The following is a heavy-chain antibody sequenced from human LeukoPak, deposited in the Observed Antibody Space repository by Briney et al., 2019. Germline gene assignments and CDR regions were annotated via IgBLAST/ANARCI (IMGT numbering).Heavy chain of an antibody. V-gene: IGHV1-2*02. Sequence: GASVKVSCKASGYTFTSYAMNWVRQAPGQGLEWMGWISAYNGNTNYTQKFQGRVTMTRDTSINTAYMELSSLTSDDTAVYFCATWGLHFDIWGQGTMVTVAS. D-gene: IGHD3-16*01. J-gene: IGHJ3*02. CDR1: GYTFTSYA. CDR3: ATWGLHFDI. CDR2: ISAYNGNT.